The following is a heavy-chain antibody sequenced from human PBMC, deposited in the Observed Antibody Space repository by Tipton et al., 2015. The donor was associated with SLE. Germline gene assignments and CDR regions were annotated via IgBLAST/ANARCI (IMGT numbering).Heavy chain of an antibody. D-gene: IGHD3-3*01. J-gene: IGHJ2*01. V-gene: IGHV4-4*09. CDR3: ARARTIFGVADLGWYFDL. CDR2: IYTSGST. CDR1: GGSISSYY. Sequence: TLSLTCTVSGGSISSYYWSWIRQPPGKGLEWIGYIYTSGSTNYNPSLKSRVTISVDTSKNQFSLKLSSVTAADTAVYYCARARTIFGVADLGWYFDLWGRGTLVTVSS.